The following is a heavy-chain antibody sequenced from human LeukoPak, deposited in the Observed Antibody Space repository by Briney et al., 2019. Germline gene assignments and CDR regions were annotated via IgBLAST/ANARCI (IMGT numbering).Heavy chain of an antibody. Sequence: PGGPLRLSCAASGFTFSSYSMNWVRQAPGKGLEWVSTITTSDGNTYYADSVKGRFTISRDNSKNTLYLQMNSLRAEDTAVYYCAKDIVVVPAARELDPWGQGTLVTVSS. CDR1: GFTFSSYS. CDR2: ITTSDGNT. J-gene: IGHJ5*02. V-gene: IGHV3-23*01. D-gene: IGHD2-2*01. CDR3: AKDIVVVPAARELDP.